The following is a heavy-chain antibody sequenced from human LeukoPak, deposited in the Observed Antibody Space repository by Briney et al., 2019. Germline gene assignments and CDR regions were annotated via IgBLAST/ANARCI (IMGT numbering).Heavy chain of an antibody. D-gene: IGHD2-2*01. CDR1: GFTFSSYA. V-gene: IGHV3-30-3*01. CDR2: KSYDGSNK. Sequence: PGGSLRLSCAASGFTFSSYAMHWVRQAPGKGLEGVAVKSYDGSNKYYAESVKGRFTISRDNSKNTLYLQMNSLRAEDTAVYYCARASCSSTSCSRGYYYYGMDVWGQGTTVTVSS. J-gene: IGHJ6*02. CDR3: ARASCSSTSCSRGYYYYGMDV.